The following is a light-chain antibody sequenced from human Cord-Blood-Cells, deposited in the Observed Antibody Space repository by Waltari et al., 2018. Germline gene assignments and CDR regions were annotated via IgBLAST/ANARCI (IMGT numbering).Light chain of an antibody. CDR3: QQYYSTPLT. CDR2: WAS. CDR1: QSVLYCSNNKNY. Sequence: DIVMTQSPDSLAVSLGERATINCKSSQSVLYCSNNKNYLAWYQQKPGQPPKLLIYWASTRESGVPDRFSGSGSGTDVTLTISSLQAEDVAVYYCQQYYSTPLTFGGGTKVEIK. J-gene: IGKJ4*01. V-gene: IGKV4-1*01.